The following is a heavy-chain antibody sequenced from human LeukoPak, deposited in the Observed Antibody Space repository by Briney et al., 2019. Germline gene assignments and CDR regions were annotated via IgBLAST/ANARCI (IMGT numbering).Heavy chain of an antibody. CDR2: IYPRDSHT. V-gene: IGHV5-51*01. CDR3: ARSGITSPIVVTSYYDSSGYWNY. Sequence: GESLKICWKGSGYSLTSYWIGRVREMPGKGPEWMWVIYPRDSHTRYSPSFRGQVTISADKSLSTAYLQWSSLKASDTAMYYCARSGITSPIVVTSYYDSSGYWNYWGQGSLVTVSS. CDR1: GYSLTSYW. D-gene: IGHD3-22*01. J-gene: IGHJ4*02.